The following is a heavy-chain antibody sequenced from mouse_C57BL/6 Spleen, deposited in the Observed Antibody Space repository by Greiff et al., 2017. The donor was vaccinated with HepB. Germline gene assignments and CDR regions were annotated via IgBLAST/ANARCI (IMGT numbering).Heavy chain of an antibody. CDR2: IDPSDSET. D-gene: IGHD4-1*01. CDR1: GYTFTSYW. Sequence: QVQLQQPGAELVRPASSVKLSCKASGYTFTSYWMHWVKQRPIQGLEWIGNIDPSDSETHYNQKFKDKATFNVDKSSSTAYIQLSSLTSEDSAVYYCARWDLDYWGQGTTLTVSS. CDR3: ARWDLDY. V-gene: IGHV1-52*01. J-gene: IGHJ2*01.